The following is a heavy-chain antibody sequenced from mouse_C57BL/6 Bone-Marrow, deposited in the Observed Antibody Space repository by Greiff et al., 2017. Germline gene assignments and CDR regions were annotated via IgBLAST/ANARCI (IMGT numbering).Heavy chain of an antibody. Sequence: EVKLVESGGGLVQPGGSLKLSCAASGFTFSDYGMAWVRQAPRKGPEWVAFISNLAYSIYYADTVTGRFTISRENAKNTLYLEMSSLRSEDTAMYYCAGRGQLRPLYYAMDYWGQGTSVTVSS. CDR1: GFTFSDYG. CDR3: AGRGQLRPLYYAMDY. CDR2: ISNLAYSI. D-gene: IGHD3-2*02. V-gene: IGHV5-15*01. J-gene: IGHJ4*01.